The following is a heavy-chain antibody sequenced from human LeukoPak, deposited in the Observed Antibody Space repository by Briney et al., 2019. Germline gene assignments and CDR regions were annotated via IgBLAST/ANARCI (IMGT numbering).Heavy chain of an antibody. Sequence: GGSLRLSCEASGFAFSTYAMQWVRQAPGKGLEWVSGINRSGGKYYTDSVKGRFTISRDNSKSTLYLEMNSLRADDTAVYYCAQGGYFAFDFWGQGTMVTVSS. CDR1: GFAFSTYA. D-gene: IGHD2-2*03. J-gene: IGHJ3*01. CDR3: AQGGYFAFDF. V-gene: IGHV3-23*01. CDR2: INRSGGK.